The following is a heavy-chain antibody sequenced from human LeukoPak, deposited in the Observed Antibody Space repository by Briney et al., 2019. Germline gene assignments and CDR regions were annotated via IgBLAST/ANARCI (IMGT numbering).Heavy chain of an antibody. CDR2: ISGSGGST. D-gene: IGHD2-2*01. V-gene: IGHV3-23*01. J-gene: IGHJ4*02. Sequence: GGSLRLSCAASGFTFSSYAMSWVRQAPGKGLEWVSAISGSGGSTYYADSVKGRFTISRDNSKNTLYLQMNSLRAEDTAVYYCAKPEGYCRSTSCYSPDYWGQGTLVTVSS. CDR3: AKPEGYCRSTSCYSPDY. CDR1: GFTFSSYA.